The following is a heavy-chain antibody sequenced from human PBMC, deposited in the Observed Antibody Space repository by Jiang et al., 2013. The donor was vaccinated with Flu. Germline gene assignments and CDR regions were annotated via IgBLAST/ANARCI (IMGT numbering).Heavy chain of an antibody. D-gene: IGHD3-10*01. V-gene: IGHV1-2*04. CDR3: ARVSTTMVRGHVWGAFDI. CDR2: IDPNSGGT. CDR1: GYTFTGYY. J-gene: IGHJ3*02. Sequence: SGYTFTGYYMHWVRQAPGQGLEWMGWIDPNSGGTNYAQKFQGWVTMTRDTSISTAYMELSRLRSDDTAVYYCARVSTTMVRGHVWGAFDIWGQGTMVTVSS.